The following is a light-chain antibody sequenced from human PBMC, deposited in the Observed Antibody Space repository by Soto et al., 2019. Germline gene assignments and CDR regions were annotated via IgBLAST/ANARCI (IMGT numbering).Light chain of an antibody. Sequence: QSALTQPASVSGSPGQSITISCTGTNSDVGGYHYVSWYQQHPGKAPKLMIYDVTNRPSGVSNRFAGSRSGNTASLTISGLQAEDEADYYCSSYTSGSTYVFGPGTSSPS. V-gene: IGLV2-14*01. J-gene: IGLJ1*01. CDR1: NSDVGGYHY. CDR3: SSYTSGSTYV. CDR2: DVT.